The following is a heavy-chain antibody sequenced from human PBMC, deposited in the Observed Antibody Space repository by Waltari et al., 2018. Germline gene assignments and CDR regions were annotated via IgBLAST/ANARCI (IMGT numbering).Heavy chain of an antibody. V-gene: IGHV4-34*01. J-gene: IGHJ2*01. CDR1: GGSFSGYS. CDR3: ARGRYCSGGSCYYWYFDL. D-gene: IGHD2-15*01. Sequence: QVQLQQWGAGLLKPSETLSLTCAVYGGSFSGYSWSWIRQPPGKGLEWIGEINHSGSTNYNPSLESRVTISVDTSKNQFSLKLSSVTAADTAVYYCARGRYCSGGSCYYWYFDLWGRGTLVTVSS. CDR2: INHSGST.